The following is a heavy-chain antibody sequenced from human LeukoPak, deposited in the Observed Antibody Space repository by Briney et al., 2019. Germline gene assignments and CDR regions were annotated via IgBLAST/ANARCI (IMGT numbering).Heavy chain of an antibody. CDR1: GYTFTSYW. CDR2: IYPGDSDT. Sequence: GEPLKISCKGPGYTFTSYWIGWVRQMPGEGLERVGVIYPGDSDTRYSPSFQGQVTISADKFISTAYLQWSSVKASDTAMYYCARQGYSYGDYWGQGTLVTVSS. J-gene: IGHJ4*02. V-gene: IGHV5-51*01. CDR3: ARQGYSYGDY. D-gene: IGHD5-18*01.